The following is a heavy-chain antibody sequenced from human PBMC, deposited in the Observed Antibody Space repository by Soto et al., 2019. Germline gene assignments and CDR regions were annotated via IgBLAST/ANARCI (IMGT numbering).Heavy chain of an antibody. CDR3: GHRARGATFDY. Sequence: ESGPTLVNPTETLTLTCTFSGFSLTTTGVGVGWIRQPPGKALEWLAIIYWNGDNRYRPSLKGRFTITKDTSKNQVVLTMTNMDPVETATYYCGHRARGATFDYWGQGMLVTVSS. D-gene: IGHD3-10*01. CDR2: IYWNGDN. CDR1: GFSLTTTGVG. J-gene: IGHJ4*02. V-gene: IGHV2-5*01.